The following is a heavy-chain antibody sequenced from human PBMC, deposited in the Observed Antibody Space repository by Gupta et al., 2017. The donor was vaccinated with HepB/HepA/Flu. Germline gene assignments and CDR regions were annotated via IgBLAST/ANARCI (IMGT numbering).Heavy chain of an antibody. CDR3: AVGGNRGQDYLDS. CDR2: IIHNGGT. CDR1: GGSFSGYY. D-gene: IGHD1-14*01. V-gene: IGHV4-34*12. J-gene: IGHJ4*02. Sequence: QVQLQQWGAGLLKPSETLSLNCAISGGSFSGYYWNWIRQTPGKGLEWVGEIIHNGGTNYNPSLKSRVTISRDTSKNQFSLRLNSVTAADTAVYYCAVGGNRGQDYLDSWGQGTLVTVSS.